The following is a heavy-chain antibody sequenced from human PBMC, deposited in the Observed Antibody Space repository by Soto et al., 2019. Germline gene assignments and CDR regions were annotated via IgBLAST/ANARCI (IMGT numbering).Heavy chain of an antibody. CDR2: IYWDDDK. V-gene: IGHV2-5*02. CDR3: AHIVVSGLGYYVDY. CDR1: GFSLSSTRMA. D-gene: IGHD6-19*01. Sequence: QITLKESGPTLVKPTQTLTLTCTFSGFSLSSTRMAVGWIRQPPGKALEWLALIYWDDDKRYSPFLKSRLTITKDTSKNQVVLTMSNMDLVDTARYYCAHIVVSGLGYYVDYWGQGTLVTVSS. J-gene: IGHJ4*02.